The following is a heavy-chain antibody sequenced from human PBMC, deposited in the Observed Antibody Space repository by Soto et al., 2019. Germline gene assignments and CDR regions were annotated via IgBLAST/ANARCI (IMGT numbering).Heavy chain of an antibody. CDR1: GFTFNDYA. V-gene: IGHV3-23*01. CDR3: ARDRAVYCSNGICPDAFDI. D-gene: IGHD2-8*01. J-gene: IGHJ3*02. CDR2: LSSRGFST. Sequence: EVQLLESGGDLVQPGGSLRLSCAASGFTFNDYALTWVRQVPGKGLEWVSSLSSRGFSTHYAESVKGRFTISRYNIKNTVYLQMNSLRAEETAVYYCARDRAVYCSNGICPDAFDIWGQGTLVTVSS.